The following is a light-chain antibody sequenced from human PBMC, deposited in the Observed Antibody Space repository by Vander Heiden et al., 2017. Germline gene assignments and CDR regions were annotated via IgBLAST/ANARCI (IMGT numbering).Light chain of an antibody. J-gene: IGKJ5*01. V-gene: IGKV1-5*03. CDR1: QSVSSW. CDR3: QQYNRYPIT. Sequence: DIQMTQSPSTLSASVGDRVTVTCRASQSVSSWLAWYLQKPGKAPNLLIYKASSLESGVPSRFSGSGSGTEFTLTISSLQPDDFGTYYCQQYNRYPITFGQGTRLEIK. CDR2: KAS.